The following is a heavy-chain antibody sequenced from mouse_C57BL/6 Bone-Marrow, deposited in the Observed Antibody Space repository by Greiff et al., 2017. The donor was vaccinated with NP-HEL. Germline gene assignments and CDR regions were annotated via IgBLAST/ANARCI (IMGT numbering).Heavy chain of an antibody. J-gene: IGHJ4*01. V-gene: IGHV1-22*01. D-gene: IGHD1-1*01. Sequence: EVQGVESGPELVKPGASVKMSCKASGYTFTDYNMHWVKQSHGKSLEWIGYINPNNGGTSYNQKFKGKATLTVNKSSSTAYMELRSLTSEDSAVYYCARGDYGSSYEAMDYWGQGTSVTVSS. CDR3: ARGDYGSSYEAMDY. CDR2: INPNNGGT. CDR1: GYTFTDYN.